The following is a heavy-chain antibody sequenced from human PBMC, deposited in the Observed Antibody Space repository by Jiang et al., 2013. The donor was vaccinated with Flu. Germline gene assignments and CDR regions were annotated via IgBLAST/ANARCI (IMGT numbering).Heavy chain of an antibody. D-gene: IGHD4-17*01. CDR3: ARVGYGDYWFDP. J-gene: IGHJ5*02. Sequence: ETLSLTCTVSGDSISDYYWSWIRQPAGKGLEWIGRIYSSGSSNXNPSLKSRVTMSVDTSKNQFSLKLSSVTAADTAAYYCARVGYGDYWFDPWGQGILVTVSS. CDR2: IYSSGSS. V-gene: IGHV4-4*07. CDR1: GDSISDYY.